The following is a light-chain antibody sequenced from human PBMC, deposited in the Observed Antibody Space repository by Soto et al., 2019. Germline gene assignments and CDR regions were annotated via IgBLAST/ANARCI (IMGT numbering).Light chain of an antibody. Sequence: DIQMTQSPSTLSASIGDKVTITCRASQSISRWLAWFQKKPGKAPKLLIYDASSLESGVPSRFSGSGSGTEFTLTIRSLKPDDFATYYCQQYNSPWTFGQGTKVDIK. CDR1: QSISRW. V-gene: IGKV1-5*01. CDR3: QQYNSPWT. CDR2: DAS. J-gene: IGKJ1*01.